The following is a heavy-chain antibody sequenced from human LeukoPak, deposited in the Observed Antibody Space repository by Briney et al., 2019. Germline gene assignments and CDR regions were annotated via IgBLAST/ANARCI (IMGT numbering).Heavy chain of an antibody. CDR2: ISYDGSNK. D-gene: IGHD2-21*02. J-gene: IGHJ4*02. Sequence: GGSLRLSCAASGFIFSSYAMHWVRQAPGKGLEWVAVISYDGSNKYYADSVKGRFTISRDNSKNTLSLQMNSLRVEDTAVYYCAKLVYCGGDCSPGDYWGQGTLVTVSS. CDR1: GFIFSSYA. CDR3: AKLVYCGGDCSPGDY. V-gene: IGHV3-30*18.